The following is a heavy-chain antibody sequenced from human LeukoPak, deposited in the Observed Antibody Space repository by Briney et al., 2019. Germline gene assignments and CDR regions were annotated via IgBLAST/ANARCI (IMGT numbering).Heavy chain of an antibody. Sequence: SETLSLTCAVYGGSFSGYYWSWIRQPPGKGLEWIGEINHSGSTNYNPSLKSRVTISVDTSKNQFSLKLSSVTAADTAVYYCARHAGSSWYLEYFQHWGQGTLVTVSS. D-gene: IGHD6-13*01. CDR3: ARHAGSSWYLEYFQH. CDR2: INHSGST. V-gene: IGHV4-34*01. J-gene: IGHJ1*01. CDR1: GGSFSGYY.